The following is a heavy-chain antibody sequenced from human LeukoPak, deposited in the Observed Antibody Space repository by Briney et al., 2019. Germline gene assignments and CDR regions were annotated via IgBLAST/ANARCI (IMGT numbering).Heavy chain of an antibody. CDR2: IYTSGST. Sequence: SETLSLTCTVSGGSISSYYWSWIRQPAGKGLEWIGRIYTSGSTNYNPSLKSRVTMSVDTSKNQFSLKLSSVTAADTAVYYCARVANYYDSSGYSVRDAFDIWGQGTMVTVSS. D-gene: IGHD3-22*01. CDR3: ARVANYYDSSGYSVRDAFDI. V-gene: IGHV4-4*07. CDR1: GGSISSYY. J-gene: IGHJ3*02.